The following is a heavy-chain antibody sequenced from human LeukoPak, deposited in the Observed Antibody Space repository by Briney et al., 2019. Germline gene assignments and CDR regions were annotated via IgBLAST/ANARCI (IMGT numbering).Heavy chain of an antibody. D-gene: IGHD2-15*01. J-gene: IGHJ4*02. Sequence: GRSLRLSCAASGFTFDDYAMHWVRQAPGKGLEWVSGISWNSGSIGYADSVKGRFTISRDNAKNSLYLQMNSLRAEDTAVYYCARGYGRFDYWGQGTLVTVSS. CDR3: ARGYGRFDY. V-gene: IGHV3-9*01. CDR2: ISWNSGSI. CDR1: GFTFDDYA.